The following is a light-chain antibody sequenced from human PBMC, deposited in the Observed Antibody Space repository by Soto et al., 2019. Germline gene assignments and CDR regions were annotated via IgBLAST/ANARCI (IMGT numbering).Light chain of an antibody. CDR2: AAS. V-gene: IGKV3-11*01. CDR3: QQRSNWPPRT. J-gene: IGKJ1*01. Sequence: EIVLTQSPATLSLSPGERATLSCRASRSVGNNLAWYQKKPGQAPGLLIYAASTRATGIPARFSGSGSGTDFTLTISSLEPEDFAVYYCQQRSNWPPRTFGQGTKVEIK. CDR1: RSVGNN.